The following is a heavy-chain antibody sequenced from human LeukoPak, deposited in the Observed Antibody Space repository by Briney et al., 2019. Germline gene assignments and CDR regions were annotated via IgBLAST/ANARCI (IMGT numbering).Heavy chain of an antibody. D-gene: IGHD2-21*01. J-gene: IGHJ4*02. CDR2: IKSKTDGGTT. CDR3: TSHSSFSILGN. CDR1: GFPFSNAW. V-gene: IGHV3-15*01. Sequence: GGSLRLSCAASGFPFSNAWMSWVRQAPGKGLEWVGRIKSKTDGGTTDYAAAVKARFTISRDDSKNKLYLQMNSLKTEYTAVYYCTSHSSFSILGNWGQGTLVTVSS.